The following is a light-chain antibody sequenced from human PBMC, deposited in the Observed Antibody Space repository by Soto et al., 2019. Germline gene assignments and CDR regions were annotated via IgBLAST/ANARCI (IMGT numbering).Light chain of an antibody. V-gene: IGLV2-8*01. Sequence: QSVLTQPPSASGSPGQSVTISCTGTSSDVGGYNYVSWYQQHPGKAPKLMIYEVSKRPSGVPDRFSGSKSGNTASLTVSGLQAEDDADYYCSSYAGSTLVVFGGGTKLTVL. J-gene: IGLJ2*01. CDR1: SSDVGGYNY. CDR3: SSYAGSTLVV. CDR2: EVS.